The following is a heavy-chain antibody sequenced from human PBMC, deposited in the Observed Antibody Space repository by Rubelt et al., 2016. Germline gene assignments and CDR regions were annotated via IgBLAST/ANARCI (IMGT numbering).Heavy chain of an antibody. Sequence: QVQLQQWGAGLLKPSETLSLTCTVSGGSISSYYWSWIRQPPGKGLEWIGYIYYSGSTNYNPSLKCRVTISVDTSKNQFSLKLSSVTAADTAVYYCARRDSSPYGMDVWGQGTTVTVSS. V-gene: IGHV4-59*08. D-gene: IGHD6-19*01. CDR1: GGSISSYY. CDR2: IYYSGST. J-gene: IGHJ6*02. CDR3: ARRDSSPYGMDV.